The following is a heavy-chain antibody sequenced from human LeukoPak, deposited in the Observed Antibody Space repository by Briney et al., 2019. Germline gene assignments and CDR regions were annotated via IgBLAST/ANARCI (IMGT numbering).Heavy chain of an antibody. CDR3: AKDSSIDY. V-gene: IGHV3-30*18. J-gene: IGHJ4*02. Sequence: PGRSLSLSCAASGFTFSSYGMHWVRQAPGQGLEWVAVISYDGSNKYYADSVKGRFTISRDNSKNTLYLQMNSLRAEDTAVYYCAKDSSIDYWGQGTLVTVSS. CDR2: ISYDGSNK. D-gene: IGHD6-19*01. CDR1: GFTFSSYG.